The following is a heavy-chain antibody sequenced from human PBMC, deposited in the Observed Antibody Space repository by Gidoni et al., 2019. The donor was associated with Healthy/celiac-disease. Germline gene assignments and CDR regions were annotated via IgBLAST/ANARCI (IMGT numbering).Heavy chain of an antibody. Sequence: EVQLVESGGGLVQPGGSLRLSCAASGFPFSSYAMSWVRQAPGKGLEGVSAISGRGGSTYYADSVKGRFTISRDNSKNTLYLQMNSLRAEDTAVYYCAKKGTRANSGWYTHWGQGTLVTVSS. D-gene: IGHD6-19*01. V-gene: IGHV3-23*04. CDR3: AKKGTRANSGWYTH. CDR2: ISGRGGST. CDR1: GFPFSSYA. J-gene: IGHJ4*02.